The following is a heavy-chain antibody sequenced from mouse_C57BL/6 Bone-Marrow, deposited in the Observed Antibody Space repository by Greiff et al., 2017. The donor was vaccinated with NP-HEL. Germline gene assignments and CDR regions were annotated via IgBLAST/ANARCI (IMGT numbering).Heavy chain of an antibody. CDR3: ARGPYGSRYYYAMDY. Sequence: QVQLQQPGAELVKPGASVKMSCKASGYTFTSYWITWVKQRPGQGLEWIGDIYPGSGSTNYNEKFKSKATLTVDTSSSTAYMQLSSLTSEDSAVYYCARGPYGSRYYYAMDYWGQGTSVTVSS. CDR2: IYPGSGST. D-gene: IGHD1-1*01. CDR1: GYTFTSYW. J-gene: IGHJ4*01. V-gene: IGHV1-55*01.